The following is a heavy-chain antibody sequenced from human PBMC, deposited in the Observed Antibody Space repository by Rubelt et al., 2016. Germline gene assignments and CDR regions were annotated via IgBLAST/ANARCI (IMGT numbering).Heavy chain of an antibody. J-gene: IGHJ4*02. CDR2: ISAYNGNT. V-gene: IGHV1-18*01. Sequence: APGQGLEWMGWISAYNGNTNYAQKLQGRVTMTTDKSTSTAYMELSSLRSEDTAVYYCASRENYSSGYYSPDVDYWGQGTLVTVSS. D-gene: IGHD3-22*01. CDR3: ASRENYSSGYYSPDVDY.